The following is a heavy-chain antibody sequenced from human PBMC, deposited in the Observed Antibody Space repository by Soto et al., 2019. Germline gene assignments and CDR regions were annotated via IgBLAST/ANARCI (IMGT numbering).Heavy chain of an antibody. J-gene: IGHJ5*02. V-gene: IGHV3-33*01. CDR2: IWYDGSNK. Sequence: GGSLRLSCAASGFTFSSYGMHWVRQAPGKGLEWVAVIWYDGSNKYYADSVKGRFTISRDNSKNTLYLQMNSLRAEDTAVYYCARDFKFWGSNWFDPWGQGTLVTVSS. D-gene: IGHD7-27*01. CDR3: ARDFKFWGSNWFDP. CDR1: GFTFSSYG.